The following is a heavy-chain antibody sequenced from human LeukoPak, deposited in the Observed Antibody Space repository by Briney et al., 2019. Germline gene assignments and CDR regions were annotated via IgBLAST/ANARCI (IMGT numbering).Heavy chain of an antibody. CDR3: AKIQGYYFDY. V-gene: IGHV3-23*01. J-gene: IGHJ4*02. D-gene: IGHD5-18*01. Sequence: PGGSLRLSCAASGFTFSSYAMSWVRQAPGRGLEWVSAISSSGGSTYYADSVKGRFTTSRDNSKNTLYLQMNSLRAEDTAGYYCAKIQGYYFDYWGQGTLVTVSS. CDR1: GFTFSSYA. CDR2: ISSSGGST.